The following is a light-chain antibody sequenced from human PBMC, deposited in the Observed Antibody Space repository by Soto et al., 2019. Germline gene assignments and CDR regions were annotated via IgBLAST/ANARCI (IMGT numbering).Light chain of an antibody. J-gene: IGLJ2*01. Sequence: QAVVTQPPSLSGAPGQRVTISCTGSRSNIGAGYDVHWYQQLPGTAPKVLIFDNSNRPSGVPDRFSGSKSGTSASLAITGLQAEDEADYYCHSYDVSLRGPAFGGGTKLTVL. CDR1: RSNIGAGYD. CDR3: HSYDVSLRGPA. V-gene: IGLV1-40*01. CDR2: DNS.